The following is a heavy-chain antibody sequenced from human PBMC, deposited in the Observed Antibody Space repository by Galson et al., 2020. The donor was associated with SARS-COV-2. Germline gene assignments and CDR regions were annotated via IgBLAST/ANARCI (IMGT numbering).Heavy chain of an antibody. Sequence: GESLKISCAASGFTFSSYAMHWVRQAPGKGLEWVAVISYDGSNKYYADSVKGRFTISRDNSKNTLYLQMNSLRAEDTAVYYCARVGGELELYYYYGMDVWGQGTTVTVSS. V-gene: IGHV3-30*04. CDR2: ISYDGSNK. CDR3: ARVGGELELYYYYGMDV. D-gene: IGHD3-10*01. CDR1: GFTFSSYA. J-gene: IGHJ6*02.